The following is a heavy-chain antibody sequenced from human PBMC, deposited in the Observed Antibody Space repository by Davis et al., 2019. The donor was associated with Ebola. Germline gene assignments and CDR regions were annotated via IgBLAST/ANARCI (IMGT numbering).Heavy chain of an antibody. Sequence: GESLKISCAASGLTFTNAWMSWVRQAPGKGLEWVGRIKSKTDGGTTDYAAPVKGRFAMSRDDSKNTLYLQMNSLKIDDTAVYYCTTLSTVTTMYFDLWGRGTLVTVSS. J-gene: IGHJ2*01. CDR2: IKSKTDGGTT. CDR3: TTLSTVTTMYFDL. V-gene: IGHV3-15*01. D-gene: IGHD4-17*01. CDR1: GLTFTNAW.